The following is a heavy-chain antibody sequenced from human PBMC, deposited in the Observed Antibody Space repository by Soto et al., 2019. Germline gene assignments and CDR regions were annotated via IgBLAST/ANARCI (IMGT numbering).Heavy chain of an antibody. V-gene: IGHV6-1*01. D-gene: IGHD3-22*01. Sequence: SQTLSLTCAISGDSVSSNSVAWNWIRQSPSRGLEWLGRTYYRSRWYNDYAVSVKSRITINPDTSKNQFSLQLNSVTPGDTAVYYCAREHILVDYNWFDPWGQGTLVTVSS. CDR1: GDSVSSNSVA. CDR2: TYYRSRWYN. CDR3: AREHILVDYNWFDP. J-gene: IGHJ5*02.